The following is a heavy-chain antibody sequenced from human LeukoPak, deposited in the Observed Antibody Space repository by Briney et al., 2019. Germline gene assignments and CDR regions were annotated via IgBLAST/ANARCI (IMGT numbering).Heavy chain of an antibody. CDR3: AKPTHNTGDYTD. D-gene: IGHD4-17*01. CDR1: GGSISSYY. CDR2: IYYSGST. J-gene: IGHJ4*02. V-gene: IGHV4-59*01. Sequence: SETLSLTCTVSGGSISSYYWSWIRQPPGKGLEWIGYIYYSGSTNYNPSLKSRVTISVDTSKNQFSLKLSSVTAADTAVYYCAKPTHNTGDYTDWGQGTLVTVSS.